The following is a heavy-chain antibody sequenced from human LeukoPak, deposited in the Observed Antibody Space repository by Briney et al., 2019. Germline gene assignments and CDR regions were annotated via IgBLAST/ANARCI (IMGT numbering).Heavy chain of an antibody. CDR2: IYRSGNT. Sequence: GGSLRLSCAAYDFTVASTYMSWLRQAPGKGLEWVSTIYRSGNTFYADSVKGRFTISRDNFMSTVYLQMNSLRAEDTAVYYCAKDRQTITIFGVVNTPRANFDYWGQGTLVTVSS. D-gene: IGHD3-3*01. J-gene: IGHJ4*02. CDR3: AKDRQTITIFGVVNTPRANFDY. CDR1: DFTVASTY. V-gene: IGHV3-66*03.